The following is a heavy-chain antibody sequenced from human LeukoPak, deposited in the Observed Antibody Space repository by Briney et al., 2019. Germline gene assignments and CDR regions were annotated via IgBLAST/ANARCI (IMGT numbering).Heavy chain of an antibody. Sequence: PSETLSLPCTVSGGSISSYYWSWIRQPPAKGLECIGYLSYSGSTNYNPSLKSRVTLSVDTSKNQFSLKLSSVTAADTAVYYCARHGCSSTSCYSYYYGMDVWGQGTTVTVSS. D-gene: IGHD2-2*01. CDR1: GGSISSYY. V-gene: IGHV4-59*08. CDR3: ARHGCSSTSCYSYYYGMDV. J-gene: IGHJ6*02. CDR2: LSYSGST.